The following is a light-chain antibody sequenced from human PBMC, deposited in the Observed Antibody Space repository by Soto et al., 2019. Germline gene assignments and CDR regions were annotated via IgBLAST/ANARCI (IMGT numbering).Light chain of an antibody. CDR3: QQYYTAIA. CDR1: QSVLHSSNNENS. J-gene: IGKJ5*01. CDR2: RAS. Sequence: DVVMTQSPYSLAVSLGERATINCKSSQSVLHSSNNENSLAWYQQKAGQRPKLLIYRASTRESGVPDRISGSGSGTDFTLTISSLQAEDVAVYYCQQYYTAIAFGQGTRLEIK. V-gene: IGKV4-1*01.